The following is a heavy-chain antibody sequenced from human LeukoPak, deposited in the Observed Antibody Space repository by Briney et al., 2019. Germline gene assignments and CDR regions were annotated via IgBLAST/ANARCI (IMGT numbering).Heavy chain of an antibody. J-gene: IGHJ4*02. D-gene: IGHD3-3*01. CDR2: ISGSGGST. V-gene: IGHV3-23*01. CDR1: GFTLSSYA. CDR3: AKDGRITIFGVVIRYFDY. Sequence: WGSLRLSCAASGFTLSSYAMSWVRQVPGKGLEWVSAISGSGGSTYYADSVKGRFTISRDNSKNTLYLQMNSLRAEDTAVYYCAKDGRITIFGVVIRYFDYWGQGTLVTVSS.